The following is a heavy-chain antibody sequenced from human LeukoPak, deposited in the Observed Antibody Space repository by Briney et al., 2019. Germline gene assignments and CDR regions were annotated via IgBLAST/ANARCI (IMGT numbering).Heavy chain of an antibody. CDR2: INPSGGST. J-gene: IGHJ4*02. CDR3: ARANSYGLTTNFDY. Sequence: ASVTVSCKASGYTFTTYSMNWVRQAPGQGLEWMGIINPSGGSTSYAQKFQGRVTMTRDMSTSTVYMELSSLRSEDTAVYYCARANSYGLTTNFDYWGQGTLVTVSS. V-gene: IGHV1-46*01. CDR1: GYTFTTYS. D-gene: IGHD5-18*01.